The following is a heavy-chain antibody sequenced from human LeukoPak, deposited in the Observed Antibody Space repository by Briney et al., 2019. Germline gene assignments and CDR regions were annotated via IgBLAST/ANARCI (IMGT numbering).Heavy chain of an antibody. CDR3: ARDKKYYYDSSGYFDDAFDI. V-gene: IGHV1-46*01. CDR1: GYTFTSYY. CDR2: INPSGGST. J-gene: IGHJ3*02. Sequence: GASVKVSCKASGYTFTSYYMHWVRQAPGQGLEWMGIINPSGGSTSYAQKFQGRVTMTRDMSTSTVYMELSSLRSEDTAVYYCARDKKYYYDSSGYFDDAFDIWGQGTMVTISS. D-gene: IGHD3-22*01.